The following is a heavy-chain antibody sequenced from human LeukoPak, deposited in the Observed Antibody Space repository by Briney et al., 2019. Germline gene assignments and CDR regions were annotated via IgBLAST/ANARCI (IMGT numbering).Heavy chain of an antibody. Sequence: GGSLRLSCAASGFTFSDYYMNWIRQAPGKGLEWVSYISRSGSTMYYADSVKGRFTISRDNAKNSLYLLMNSLRAEDTAVYYCARAREYSRAYDFDYWGQGTLVTVSS. CDR1: GFTFSDYY. V-gene: IGHV3-11*04. J-gene: IGHJ4*02. D-gene: IGHD6-6*01. CDR2: ISRSGSTM. CDR3: ARAREYSRAYDFDY.